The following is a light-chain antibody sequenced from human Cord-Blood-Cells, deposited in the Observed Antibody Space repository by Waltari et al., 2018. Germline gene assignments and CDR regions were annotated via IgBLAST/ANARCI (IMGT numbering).Light chain of an antibody. Sequence: SYELTQPPSVSVSPGQTASITCSGDKLGDKYAWWYQQKPGQSPVLVIYQDSKRPSGIPGRCSGSNAGNTATLTISGTQAMEEADYYCQAWDSSTVVFGGGTKLTVL. CDR2: QDS. V-gene: IGLV3-1*01. J-gene: IGLJ2*01. CDR1: KLGDKY. CDR3: QAWDSSTVV.